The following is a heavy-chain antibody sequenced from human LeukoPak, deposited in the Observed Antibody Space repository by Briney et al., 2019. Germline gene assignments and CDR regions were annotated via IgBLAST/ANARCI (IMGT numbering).Heavy chain of an antibody. Sequence: GGSLRLSCAASGFTFSSYDMPWVRQATGKGLEWVSAIGTAGDTYYPGSVKGRFTISRENAKNSLYLQMNSLRAGDTAVYYCARSPGSGSQVDYWGQGTLVTVSS. D-gene: IGHD3-10*01. CDR3: ARSPGSGSQVDY. CDR2: IGTAGDT. CDR1: GFTFSSYD. V-gene: IGHV3-13*01. J-gene: IGHJ4*02.